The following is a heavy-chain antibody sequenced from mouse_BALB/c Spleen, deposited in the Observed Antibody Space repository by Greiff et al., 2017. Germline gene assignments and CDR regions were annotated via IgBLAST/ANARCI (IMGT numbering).Heavy chain of an antibody. CDR3: KARSRYEGYYGFAY. V-gene: IGHV14-4*02. CDR1: GFNIKDYY. D-gene: IGHD2-14*01. Sequence: VQLQQSGAELVRPGASVKLSCTASGFNIKDYYMHWVKQRPEQGLEWIGWIDPENGDTEYAPKFQGKATMTADTSSNTAYRQLSSLTSEDTAVYYCKARSRYEGYYGFAYWGQGTLVTVAA. CDR2: IDPENGDT. J-gene: IGHJ3*01.